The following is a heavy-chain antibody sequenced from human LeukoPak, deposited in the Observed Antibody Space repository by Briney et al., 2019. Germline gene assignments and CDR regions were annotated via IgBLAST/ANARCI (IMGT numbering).Heavy chain of an antibody. CDR1: AGSINSNSYF. Sequence: SETLSLTCTVSAGSINSNSYFWVWIRQPPGKGLEWIGSISYSGSTYYNSSLKSRVTISVDTSKNQFSLKVRSVTAADTAVYYCAKDPPGETMVRGVIINIPLPYWGQGTLVTVSS. CDR3: AKDPPGETMVRGVIINIPLPY. J-gene: IGHJ4*02. V-gene: IGHV4-39*02. D-gene: IGHD3-10*01. CDR2: ISYSGST.